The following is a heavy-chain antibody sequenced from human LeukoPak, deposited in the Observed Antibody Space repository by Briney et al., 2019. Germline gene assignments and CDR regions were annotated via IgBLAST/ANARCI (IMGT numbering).Heavy chain of an antibody. D-gene: IGHD6-19*01. V-gene: IGHV3-9*03. CDR2: ISWNSGSI. CDR1: GFTFDDYS. Sequence: GGSLRLSCAASGFTFDDYSMTWVRQAPGKGLEWVSGISWNSGSIGYADSVKGRFTISRDNAKNSLYLQMNSLRAEDMALYYCAKDKGSGWFYYFDYWGQGTLVTVSS. CDR3: AKDKGSGWFYYFDY. J-gene: IGHJ4*02.